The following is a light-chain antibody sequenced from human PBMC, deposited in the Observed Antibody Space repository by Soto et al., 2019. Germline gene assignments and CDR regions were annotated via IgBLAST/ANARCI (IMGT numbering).Light chain of an antibody. CDR2: EVS. Sequence: QSALTQPASVSGSPGQSITISCTGTSSDVGGYNYVSWYQQHPGKAPKLMIYEVSNRPSGVSNRFSGSRSGNTAFLTISGLQAEDEADYYCSSYTSSSTPHVFGTGTKVTVL. CDR3: SSYTSSSTPHV. V-gene: IGLV2-14*01. J-gene: IGLJ1*01. CDR1: SSDVGGYNY.